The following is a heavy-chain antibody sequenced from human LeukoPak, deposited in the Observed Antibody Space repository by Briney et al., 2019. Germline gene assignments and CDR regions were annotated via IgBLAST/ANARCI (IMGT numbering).Heavy chain of an antibody. CDR3: ARGRGAYYFDY. V-gene: IGHV4-31*03. CDR1: GGSISSGGYY. D-gene: IGHD6-25*01. Sequence: SETLSLTCTVSGGSISSGGYYWSWIRQHPGKGLECIGYIYYSGSTYYNPSLKSRVTISIDTSKNQFSLKLSSVTAADTAVYYCARGRGAYYFDYWGQGTLVTVSS. J-gene: IGHJ4*02. CDR2: IYYSGST.